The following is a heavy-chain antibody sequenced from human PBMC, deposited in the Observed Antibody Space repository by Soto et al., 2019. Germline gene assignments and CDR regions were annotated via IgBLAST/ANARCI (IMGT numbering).Heavy chain of an antibody. CDR1: GFTFGDYA. CDR3: TRAPDDIVVVPAARLGFWFDP. J-gene: IGHJ5*02. CDR2: IRSKAYGGTT. D-gene: IGHD2-2*01. Sequence: GGSLRLSCTASGFTFGDYAMSWFRQAPGKGLEWVGFIRSKAYGGTTEYAASVKGRFTISRDDSKSIAYLQMNSLKTEDTAVYYCTRAPDDIVVVPAARLGFWFDPWGQGTLVTVSS. V-gene: IGHV3-49*03.